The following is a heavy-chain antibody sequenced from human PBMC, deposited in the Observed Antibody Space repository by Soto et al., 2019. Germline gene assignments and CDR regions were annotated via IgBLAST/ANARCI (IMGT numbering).Heavy chain of an antibody. CDR1: GFTVNSNY. Sequence: GGSLRLSCAASGFTVNSNYMSWVRQAPGKGLEWVSVIYSGGSTYYADSVKGRFTISRDNSKNTLYLQMNSLRAEDTAVYYCARARRDGYNWDYYYGMDVWGQGTTVTVSS. V-gene: IGHV3-53*01. J-gene: IGHJ6*02. CDR3: ARARRDGYNWDYYYGMDV. CDR2: IYSGGST. D-gene: IGHD5-12*01.